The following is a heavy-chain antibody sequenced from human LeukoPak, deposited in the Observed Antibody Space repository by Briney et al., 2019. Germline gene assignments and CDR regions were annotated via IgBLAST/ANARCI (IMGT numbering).Heavy chain of an antibody. Sequence: SGGSLRLSCAASGFTFSNAWMSWVRQAPGKGLEWVGRIKSKTDGGTTDYAAPVKGRFTISRDDSKNTLYLQMNSLKTEDTAVYYCTTDQDTIFGGPPGDYWGQGTLVTVSS. D-gene: IGHD3-3*01. V-gene: IGHV3-15*01. CDR3: TTDQDTIFGGPPGDY. CDR1: GFTFSNAW. CDR2: IKSKTDGGTT. J-gene: IGHJ4*02.